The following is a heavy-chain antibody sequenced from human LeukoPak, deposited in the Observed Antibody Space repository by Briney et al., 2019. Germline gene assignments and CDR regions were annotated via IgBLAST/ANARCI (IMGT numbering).Heavy chain of an antibody. D-gene: IGHD3-22*01. V-gene: IGHV3-66*02. J-gene: IGHJ4*02. CDR1: GLTVSDNY. CDR2: IYAGGST. CDR3: ASDRAYDSSGYAFDF. Sequence: PGGSLRLSCAASGLTVSDNYMTWVRQAPGKGLEWVSVIYAGGSTFYADSVKGRFTISRDNSKNTVYLQMNSLRDEDTAVYYCASDRAYDSSGYAFDFWGQGTLVTVSS.